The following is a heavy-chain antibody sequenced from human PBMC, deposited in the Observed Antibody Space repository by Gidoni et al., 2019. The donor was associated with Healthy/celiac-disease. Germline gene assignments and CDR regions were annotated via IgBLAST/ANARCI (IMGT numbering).Heavy chain of an antibody. Sequence: QVQLQESGPGLVKPSETLSLTCAVSGYSISSGYYWGWIRQPPGKGLEWIGSIYHSGSTYYNPSLKSRVTISVDTSKNQFSLKLSSVTAADTAVYYCARAPVEMATVDYWGQGTLVTVSS. CDR3: ARAPVEMATVDY. J-gene: IGHJ4*02. D-gene: IGHD5-12*01. V-gene: IGHV4-38-2*01. CDR2: IYHSGST. CDR1: GYSISSGYY.